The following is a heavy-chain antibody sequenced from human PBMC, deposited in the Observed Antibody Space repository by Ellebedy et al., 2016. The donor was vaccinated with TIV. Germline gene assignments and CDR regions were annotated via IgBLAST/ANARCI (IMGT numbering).Heavy chain of an antibody. CDR2: ISAYNGNT. CDR1: GYTFTSYG. Sequence: ASVEVSCXASGYTFTSYGISWVRQPPGQGLEWMGWISAYNGNTNYSQKFQGRVTITRDTSASTAYMELSSRRSEDTAVYYCARAGSAVTTFEYYYYGMDVWGQGTTVTVSS. D-gene: IGHD4-17*01. V-gene: IGHV1-18*01. CDR3: ARAGSAVTTFEYYYYGMDV. J-gene: IGHJ6*02.